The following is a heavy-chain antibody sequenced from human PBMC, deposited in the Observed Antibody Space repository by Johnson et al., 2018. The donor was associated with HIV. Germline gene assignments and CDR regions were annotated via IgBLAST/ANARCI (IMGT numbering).Heavy chain of an antibody. D-gene: IGHD3-22*01. J-gene: IGHJ3*02. CDR1: GFSFSSYG. CDR3: ARGFVRISMILVADAFDM. CDR2: IDWTGATA. Sequence: VESGGGVVQPGRSLRLSCAASGFSFSSYGMHWVRQVPGKGLEWVSGIDWTGATAGYADSVKGRFTISRDNAKNSLYLQMNSLRAEDTALYFCARGFVRISMILVADAFDMWGQGTMVTVSS. V-gene: IGHV3-20*04.